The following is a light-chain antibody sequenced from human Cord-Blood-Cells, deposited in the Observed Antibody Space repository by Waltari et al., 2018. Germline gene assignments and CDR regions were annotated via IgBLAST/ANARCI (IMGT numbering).Light chain of an antibody. CDR3: QQFNSYPIT. CDR1: QRISSA. Sequence: AIQLTQSPSSLSASVGDRVTITCRASQRISSALAWYQQKPGKAPKLLIYDASSLESGVPSRFSGSGSGTDFTLTISSLQPEDVATYYCQQFNSYPITFGQGTRLEIK. CDR2: DAS. V-gene: IGKV1-13*02. J-gene: IGKJ5*01.